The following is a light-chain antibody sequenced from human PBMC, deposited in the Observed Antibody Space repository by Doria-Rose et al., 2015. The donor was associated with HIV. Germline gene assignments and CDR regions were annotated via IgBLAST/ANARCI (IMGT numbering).Light chain of an antibody. CDR2: DGS. Sequence: LTQSPGTLSLSPGERATLSCRASQSFSSTYLARYQQKPGQAPSLLIYDGSTRATGIPDRFSASGSGTGFTLTINRLEPEDFALYYCHQYGTSWTFGQGTKVEI. CDR1: QSFSSTY. CDR3: HQYGTSWT. V-gene: IGKV3-20*01. J-gene: IGKJ1*01.